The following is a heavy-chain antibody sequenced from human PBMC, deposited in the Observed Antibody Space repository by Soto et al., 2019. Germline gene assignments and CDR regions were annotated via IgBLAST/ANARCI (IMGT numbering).Heavy chain of an antibody. CDR1: GFTFSNYG. V-gene: IGHV3-30*18. CDR2: ISYDGTNK. Sequence: QVQLVESGGGVVQPGRSLRLSCAASGFTFSNYGMHWVRQAPGKGLEWVAVISYDGTNKYYVDSVKGRFTTSRDNSKNTLYLQMNSLRTEDTAVCYCAKDPRKIFGDIWGQGTMVTVSS. D-gene: IGHD3-3*01. CDR3: AKDPRKIFGDI. J-gene: IGHJ3*02.